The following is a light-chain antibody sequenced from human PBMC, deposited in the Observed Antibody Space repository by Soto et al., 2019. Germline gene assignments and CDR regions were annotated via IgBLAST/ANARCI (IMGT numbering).Light chain of an antibody. CDR2: GAS. V-gene: IGKV3-20*01. CDR1: QSVDTTF. CDR3: QQYVSSVT. Sequence: IVLTQSPGSLSLSPGQRATLACRASQSVDTTFFAWYQKKRCQAHRLLIYGASKRATGIPDRFSGSVSGTDFTLSIIKLEPEDFAVYYCQQYVSSVTFGQGTKVEIK. J-gene: IGKJ1*01.